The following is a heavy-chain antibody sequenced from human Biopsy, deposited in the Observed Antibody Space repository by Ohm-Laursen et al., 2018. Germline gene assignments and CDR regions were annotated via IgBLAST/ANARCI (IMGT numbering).Heavy chain of an antibody. V-gene: IGHV1-18*01. D-gene: IGHD3-3*01. CDR2: ISPYNGDT. J-gene: IGHJ4*02. CDR1: GYTFSNYG. CDR3: ARDRWPHVTLLGLVVFDF. Sequence: ASVKVSCKASGYTFSNYGISWVRQAPGQGLEWRGWISPYNGDTDYAQKLQGRVIMTTDTSTSTAYMDLRSLRSDDAAVYYCARDRWPHVTLLGLVVFDFWGQGTLVIVSS.